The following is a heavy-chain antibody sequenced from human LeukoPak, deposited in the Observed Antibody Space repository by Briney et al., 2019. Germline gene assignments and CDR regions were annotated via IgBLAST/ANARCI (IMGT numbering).Heavy chain of an antibody. CDR3: GRGRDPTTVTSYYYYGMDV. V-gene: IGHV4-34*01. CDR2: INHSGST. J-gene: IGHJ6*02. Sequence: PSETLSLTCAVYGGSFSGYYWSWIRQPPGKGLEWIGEINHSGSTNYNPSLKSRVTISVDTSRNQFSLKLSSVTAADTAVYYCGRGRDPTTVTSYYYYGMDVWGQGTTVTVSS. CDR1: GGSFSGYY. D-gene: IGHD4-4*01.